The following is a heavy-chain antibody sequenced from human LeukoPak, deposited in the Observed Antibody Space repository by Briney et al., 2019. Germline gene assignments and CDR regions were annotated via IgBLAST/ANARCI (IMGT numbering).Heavy chain of an antibody. CDR3: TRETGANYDPGAFDV. J-gene: IGHJ3*01. D-gene: IGHD3-3*01. V-gene: IGHV1-2*02. Sequence: ASVKVSCKASGYSFTGYHIHWVRQAAGQGLEWMGWINPKSGGTDSAEKFGGRVTMSRDTSVRTSYLEVRRLKSDDTAVYYCTRETGANYDPGAFDVWGQGTMVTVSS. CDR2: INPKSGGT. CDR1: GYSFTGYH.